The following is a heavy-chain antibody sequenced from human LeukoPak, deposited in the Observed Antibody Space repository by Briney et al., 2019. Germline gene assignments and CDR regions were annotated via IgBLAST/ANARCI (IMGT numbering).Heavy chain of an antibody. V-gene: IGHV4-4*09. CDR3: ARQGSSGRLFDY. Sequence: PSGTLSLTCAVSGGSFSSYSWSWIRQPPGKGLEWIGYIYTSGSTNYNPSLKSRVTISVDTSKNQFSLKLSSVTAADTAVYYCARQGSSGRLFDYWGQGTLVTVSS. D-gene: IGHD6-6*01. CDR2: IYTSGST. J-gene: IGHJ4*02. CDR1: GGSFSSYS.